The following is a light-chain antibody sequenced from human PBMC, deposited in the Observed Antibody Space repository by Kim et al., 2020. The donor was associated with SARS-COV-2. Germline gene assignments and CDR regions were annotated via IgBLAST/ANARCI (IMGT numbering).Light chain of an antibody. CDR1: SSDLGVYNY. CDR2: EVS. CDR3: SSYAGNNNLV. Sequence: GQSVTIPCTGTSSDLGVYNYVSWYQQHPGKAPKLMIYEVSKRPSGVPDRFSGSKSGNTASLTVSGLQAEDEADYYCSSYAGNNNLVFGGGTQLTVL. J-gene: IGLJ2*01. V-gene: IGLV2-8*01.